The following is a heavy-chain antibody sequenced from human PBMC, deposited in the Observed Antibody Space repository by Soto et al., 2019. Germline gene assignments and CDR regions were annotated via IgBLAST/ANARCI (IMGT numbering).Heavy chain of an antibody. CDR1: GGSISSHY. CDR2: IYYNGST. J-gene: IGHJ4*02. CDR3: ASRTLYNDSSFYYFYHFDC. V-gene: IGHV4-59*11. D-gene: IGHD3-22*01. Sequence: QVQLQESGPGLVKPSETLSLTCTVSGGSISSHYWSWIRQPPGKGLEWIVYIYYNGSTNNNPSLKRRGTKALEPSKNQSSLKLGSVIAAATALYNSASRTLYNDSSFYYFYHFDCWGQGTLVTVSS.